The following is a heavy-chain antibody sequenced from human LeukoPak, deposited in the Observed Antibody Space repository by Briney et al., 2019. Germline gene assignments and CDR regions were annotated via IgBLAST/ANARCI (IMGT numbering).Heavy chain of an antibody. V-gene: IGHV4-59*08. CDR2: IYYSGST. J-gene: IGHJ3*02. Sequence: SETLSLTCTVSGGSISSYYWSWIRQPPGKGLEWIGCIYYSGSTNYNPSLKSRVTISVDTSKTQFSLKLSSVTAADTAVYYCARHRNNAFDIWGQGTMVTVSS. CDR1: GGSISSYY. CDR3: ARHRNNAFDI.